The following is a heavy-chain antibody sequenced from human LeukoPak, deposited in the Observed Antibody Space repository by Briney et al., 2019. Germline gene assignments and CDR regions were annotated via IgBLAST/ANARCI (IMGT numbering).Heavy chain of an antibody. CDR1: GFTFSSYS. J-gene: IGHJ6*03. CDR2: ISTSSIYI. D-gene: IGHD3-10*01. V-gene: IGHV3-21*01. CDR3: ARAGLWFGESYYYYYMDV. Sequence: PGGSLRLSCAASGFTFSSYSMNWVRQAPGKGLEWVSSISTSSIYIYYADSMKGRFTISRDNAKNSLYLQMNSLRAEDTAVYYCARAGLWFGESYYYYYMDVWGKGTTVTISS.